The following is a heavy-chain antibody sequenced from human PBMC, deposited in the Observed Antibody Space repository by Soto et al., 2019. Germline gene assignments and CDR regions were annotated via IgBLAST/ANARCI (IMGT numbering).Heavy chain of an antibody. J-gene: IGHJ4*02. V-gene: IGHV3-7*01. CDR2: IKQDGSEK. Sequence: PGGSLRLSCAASGFPFISYWISWVRQAPGEGLEWVANIKQDGSEKNYVDSVKGRFTISRDNAKNSLYLQMNSLTAEDTAVYYCARVTGSYSPYFDYWGQGTRVTV. CDR1: GFPFISYW. D-gene: IGHD1-26*01. CDR3: ARVTGSYSPYFDY.